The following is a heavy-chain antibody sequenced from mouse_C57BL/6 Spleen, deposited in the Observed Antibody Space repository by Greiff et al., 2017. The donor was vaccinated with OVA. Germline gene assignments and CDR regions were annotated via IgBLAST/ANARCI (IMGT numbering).Heavy chain of an antibody. Sequence: EVKLMESEGGLVQPGSSMKLSCTASGFTFSDYYMAWVRQVPEKGLEWVANINYDGSSTYYLDSLKSRFIISRDNAKNILYLQMSSLKSEDTATYYCARGGYDDSYWYFDVWGTGTTVTVSS. D-gene: IGHD2-2*01. CDR3: ARGGYDDSYWYFDV. J-gene: IGHJ1*03. V-gene: IGHV5-16*01. CDR2: INYDGSST. CDR1: GFTFSDYY.